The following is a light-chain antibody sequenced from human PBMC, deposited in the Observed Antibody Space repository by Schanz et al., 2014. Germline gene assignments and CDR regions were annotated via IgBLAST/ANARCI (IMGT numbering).Light chain of an antibody. Sequence: QSALTQPPSASGSPGQSVTISCTGTSSDIGGYDYVSWYQQHPGKAPKLMIYEVTKRPSGVPDRFSGSKSDNTASLTVSGLQPEDEADYYCSSYGGRYKPVLFGGGTKLTVL. J-gene: IGLJ3*02. V-gene: IGLV2-8*01. CDR2: EVT. CDR1: SSDIGGYDY. CDR3: SSYGGRYKPVL.